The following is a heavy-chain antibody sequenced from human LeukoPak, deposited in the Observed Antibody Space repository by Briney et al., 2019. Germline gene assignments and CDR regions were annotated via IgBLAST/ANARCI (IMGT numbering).Heavy chain of an antibody. V-gene: IGHV4-30-4*08. D-gene: IGHD2-21*01. CDR1: GGSISSGDYY. Sequence: SQTLSLTCTVSGGSISSGDYYWSWIRQPPGKGLEWIGYIYYSGSTYYNPSLKSRVTISVDTSKNQFSLKLSSVTAADTAVYYCARVCGGDCLDAFDIWGQGTMVTVSS. CDR2: IYYSGST. J-gene: IGHJ3*02. CDR3: ARVCGGDCLDAFDI.